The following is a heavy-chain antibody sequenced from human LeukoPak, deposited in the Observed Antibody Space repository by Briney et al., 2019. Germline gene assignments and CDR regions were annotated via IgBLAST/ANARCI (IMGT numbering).Heavy chain of an antibody. J-gene: IGHJ4*02. CDR1: GFTFSHYE. CDR2: ISSSGYTI. D-gene: IGHD2-2*01. CDR3: AREDCSSTSCYDPSVSDY. Sequence: GGSLRLSCEASGFTFSHYEMNWVRQAPGKGLEWVSYISSSGYTIYYADSVKGRFTISRDNAKNSLYLQMNSLRAEDTAVYYCAREDCSSTSCYDPSVSDYWGQGTLVTASS. V-gene: IGHV3-48*03.